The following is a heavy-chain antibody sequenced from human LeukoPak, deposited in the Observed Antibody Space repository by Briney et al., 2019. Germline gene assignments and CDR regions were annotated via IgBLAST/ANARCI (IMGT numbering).Heavy chain of an antibody. Sequence: PGGSLRLSCAASGFTFSTYAVNWVRQAPGKGLEWVSTISGSGDSTYYADSVKGRFTISRDNSKNTLYLQMNSLRAEDTAVYYCAKGYDYGSGSYFGMDVWGQGTTVTVSS. D-gene: IGHD3-10*01. J-gene: IGHJ6*02. V-gene: IGHV3-23*01. CDR1: GFTFSTYA. CDR3: AKGYDYGSGSYFGMDV. CDR2: ISGSGDST.